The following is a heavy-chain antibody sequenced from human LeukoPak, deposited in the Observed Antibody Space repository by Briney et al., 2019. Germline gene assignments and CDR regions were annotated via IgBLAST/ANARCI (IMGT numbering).Heavy chain of an antibody. CDR1: GFTVSSNY. CDR3: ARGDSSGYYVKD. J-gene: IGHJ4*02. Sequence: GGSLRLSCAASGFTVSSNYMSWVRQAPGKGLECVSVIYSGGSTYYADSVKGRFTISRDTSKNPLYLQMNSLRAEDTAVYYCARGDSSGYYVKDWGQGTLVTVSS. CDR2: IYSGGST. D-gene: IGHD3-22*01. V-gene: IGHV3-53*01.